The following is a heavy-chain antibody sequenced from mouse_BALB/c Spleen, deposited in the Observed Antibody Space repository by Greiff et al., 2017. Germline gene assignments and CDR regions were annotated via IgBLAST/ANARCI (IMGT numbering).Heavy chain of an antibody. CDR1: GFSLTGYG. Sequence: VMLVESGPGLVAPSQSLSITCTVSGFSLTGYGVNWVRQPPGKGLEWLGMIWGDGSTDYNSALKSRLSISKDNSKSQVFLKMNSLQTDDTARYYCARGPHYYGSSPFAYWGQGTLVTVSA. CDR3: ARGPHYYGSSPFAY. D-gene: IGHD1-1*01. J-gene: IGHJ3*01. V-gene: IGHV2-6-7*01. CDR2: IWGDGST.